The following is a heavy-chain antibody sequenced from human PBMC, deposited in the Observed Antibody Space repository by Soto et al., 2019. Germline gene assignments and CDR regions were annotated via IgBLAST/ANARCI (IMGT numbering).Heavy chain of an antibody. CDR1: AGSISYGSYL. D-gene: IGHD2-15*01. CDR2: IYHSGST. J-gene: IGHJ4*02. V-gene: IGHV4-30-2*01. CDR3: ARGGGWTFDY. Sequence: SEPLSLTCHVSAGSISYGSYLWSWIRQPPGMGLEWIGYIYHSGSTYYNPSLKSRVTISVDRSKNQFSLKLSSVTAADTAAYYCARGGGWTFDYWGQGALVTGSS.